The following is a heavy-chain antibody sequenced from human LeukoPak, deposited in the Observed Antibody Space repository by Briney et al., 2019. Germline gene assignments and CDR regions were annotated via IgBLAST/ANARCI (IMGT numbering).Heavy chain of an antibody. V-gene: IGHV1-2*02. CDR2: INPNSGGT. CDR1: GYTFTSYY. J-gene: IGHJ5*02. D-gene: IGHD6-13*01. Sequence: GASVKVSCKASGYTFTSYYMHWVRQAPGQGLEWMGWINPNSGGTNYAQKFQGRVTMTRDTSISTAYMELSRLRSDDTAVYYCARVLIAAAGSTWFDPWGQGTLVTVSS. CDR3: ARVLIAAAGSTWFDP.